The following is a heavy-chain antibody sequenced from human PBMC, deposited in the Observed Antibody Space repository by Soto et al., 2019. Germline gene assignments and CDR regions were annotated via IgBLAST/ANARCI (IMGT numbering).Heavy chain of an antibody. D-gene: IGHD4-4*01. Sequence: PGGSLRLSCAVSGFTFSIYEMNWVRHAPGKGLEWVSYIGTSGKTIYYADSVRGRFTISRDNAKNSLYLQMNSLRAEDTAVYFCARDPAIYSGKFDYGLDVWGRGTTVTVSS. V-gene: IGHV3-48*03. CDR2: IGTSGKTI. CDR3: ARDPAIYSGKFDYGLDV. CDR1: GFTFSIYE. J-gene: IGHJ6*02.